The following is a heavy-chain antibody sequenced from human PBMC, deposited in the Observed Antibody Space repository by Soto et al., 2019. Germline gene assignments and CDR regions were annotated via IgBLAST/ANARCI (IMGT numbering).Heavy chain of an antibody. J-gene: IGHJ4*02. CDR2: ISSSSSTI. CDR1: GFTFSSYS. V-gene: IGHV3-48*01. Sequence: GGSLRLSCAASGFTFSSYSMNWVRQAPGKGLEWVSYISSSSSTIYYADSVKGRFTISRDNAKNSLYLQMNSLRAEDTAVYYCARDRPASVVPEYEPSDYWGQGTLVTVSS. D-gene: IGHD2-2*01. CDR3: ARDRPASVVPEYEPSDY.